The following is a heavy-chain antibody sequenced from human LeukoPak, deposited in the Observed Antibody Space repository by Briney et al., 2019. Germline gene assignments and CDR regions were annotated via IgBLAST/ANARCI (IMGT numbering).Heavy chain of an antibody. D-gene: IGHD6-19*01. Sequence: GRSLRLSCAASGFTFSSYAMHWVRQAPGKGPEWVAVISYDGSNKYYADSVKGRFTISRDNSKNTLYLQMNSLRAEDTAVYYCARESGWFEDENLGDILSQRRNYFDYWGQGTLVTVSS. CDR1: GFTFSSYA. CDR3: ARESGWFEDENLGDILSQRRNYFDY. V-gene: IGHV3-30*04. CDR2: ISYDGSNK. J-gene: IGHJ4*02.